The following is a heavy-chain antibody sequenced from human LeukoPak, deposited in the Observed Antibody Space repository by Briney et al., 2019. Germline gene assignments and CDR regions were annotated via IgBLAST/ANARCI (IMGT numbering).Heavy chain of an antibody. CDR2: INPAGSET. CDR1: GVSFSAYW. CDR3: ARFGYVAAVDV. V-gene: IGHV3-7*01. Sequence: GGSLRLSCAASGVSFSAYWMTWVRQAPGTGLEWVANINPAGSETYYVDPVKGRFSISRDNAKNLVYLQMNSLRAEDTAVYHCARFGYVAAVDVWGQGTPVTVSS. J-gene: IGHJ4*02. D-gene: IGHD2-15*01.